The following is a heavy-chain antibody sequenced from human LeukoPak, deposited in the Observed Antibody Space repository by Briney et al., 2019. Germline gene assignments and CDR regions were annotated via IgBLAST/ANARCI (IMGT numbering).Heavy chain of an antibody. CDR3: ARAFRDVIFDY. J-gene: IGHJ4*02. CDR1: GFTFTKYW. Sequence: GGSLRLSCAASGFTFTKYWMTWVRQAPGKGLEWVSYISRSSGTIYYADSVKGRFTISRDNAKNSLYLQMNSPRAEDTAVYYCARAFRDVIFDYWGQGTLVTVSS. D-gene: IGHD5-24*01. CDR2: ISRSSGTI. V-gene: IGHV3-48*04.